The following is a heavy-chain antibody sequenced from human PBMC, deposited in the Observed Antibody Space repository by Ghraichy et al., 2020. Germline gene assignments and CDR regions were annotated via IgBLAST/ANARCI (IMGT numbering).Heavy chain of an antibody. CDR3: AFWSWSGYFGPFDY. D-gene: IGHD3-3*01. Sequence: SETLSLTCTVSGGSISSSSYYWGWIRQPPGKGLEWIGSIYYSGSTYYNPSLKSRVTISVDTSKNQFSLKLSSVTAADTAVYYCAFWSWSGYFGPFDYWGQGTLVTVSS. CDR1: GGSISSSSYY. V-gene: IGHV4-39*01. J-gene: IGHJ4*02. CDR2: IYYSGST.